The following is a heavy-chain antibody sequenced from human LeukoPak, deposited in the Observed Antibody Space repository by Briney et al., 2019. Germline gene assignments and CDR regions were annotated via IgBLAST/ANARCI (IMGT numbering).Heavy chain of an antibody. J-gene: IGHJ3*02. D-gene: IGHD4-17*01. CDR3: ASEYGDNLPYAFDI. Sequence: SVKVSCKASGGTVTSYAISWGRQAPGQGREGMGGIIPIFGPANYAQTFQGRVTIPAAEPTSTAYIELTSLRPEDTAVYSCASEYGDNLPYAFDIWGDGTLVTVSS. CDR2: IIPIFGPA. V-gene: IGHV1-69*13. CDR1: GGTVTSYA.